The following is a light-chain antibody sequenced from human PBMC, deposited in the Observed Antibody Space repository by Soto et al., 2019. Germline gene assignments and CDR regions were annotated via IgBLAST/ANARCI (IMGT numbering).Light chain of an antibody. Sequence: DVQMTQSPSSVSASVGDRVTITCRASQNIGSWLAWYQQKPGKAPNLLIYAASSLQSGVPSRFSGSGSGADFTLTISSLQPEDFATYYCQQANSFPITLGGGTKVDIK. CDR3: QQANSFPIT. J-gene: IGKJ4*01. CDR2: AAS. V-gene: IGKV1D-12*01. CDR1: QNIGSW.